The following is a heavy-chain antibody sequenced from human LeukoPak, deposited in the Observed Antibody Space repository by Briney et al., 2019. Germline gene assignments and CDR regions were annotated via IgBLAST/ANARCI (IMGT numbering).Heavy chain of an antibody. Sequence: GGSLRLSCAASGFSLSSYAMSWVRQGPGKGPEWVSAISGGGGSTYYADSVKGRFTISRDNGKNTLYLQMNSLRVEDTAVYYCAKEVHGSGTLYLDYWGQGTLVTASS. CDR1: GFSLSSYA. J-gene: IGHJ4*02. D-gene: IGHD3-10*01. CDR3: AKEVHGSGTLYLDY. CDR2: ISGGGGST. V-gene: IGHV3-23*01.